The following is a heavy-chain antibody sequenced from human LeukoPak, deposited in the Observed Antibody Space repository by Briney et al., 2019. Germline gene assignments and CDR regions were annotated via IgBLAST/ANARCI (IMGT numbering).Heavy chain of an antibody. CDR1: GYTLSEIS. V-gene: IGHV1-24*01. CDR2: FDPEDGET. D-gene: IGHD3-10*01. CDR3: ASSRTYYGSGNDAFDI. J-gene: IGHJ3*02. Sequence: ASVKVSCKVSGYTLSEISMQWVRQAPGKGLEWMGGFDPEDGETIYAQKFQGRVTMTRDTSISTAYMELSRLRSDDTAVYYCASSRTYYGSGNDAFDIWGQGTMVTVSS.